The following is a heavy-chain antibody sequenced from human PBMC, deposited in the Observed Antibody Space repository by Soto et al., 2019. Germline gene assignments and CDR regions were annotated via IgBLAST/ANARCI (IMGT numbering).Heavy chain of an antibody. CDR3: AKDREEGYNFYYGMDV. CDR1: GASVNTYS. D-gene: IGHD3-10*01. CDR2: IYTSAST. V-gene: IGHV4-4*07. J-gene: IGHJ6*02. Sequence: PSETLSLTCTVSGASVNTYSWTWIRQPAGKGLEWIGRIYTSASTNYSPSLKGRVTLSVDTSNNQVSLKLTSVTAADTAIYYCAKDREEGYNFYYGMDVWGQGATVTVSS.